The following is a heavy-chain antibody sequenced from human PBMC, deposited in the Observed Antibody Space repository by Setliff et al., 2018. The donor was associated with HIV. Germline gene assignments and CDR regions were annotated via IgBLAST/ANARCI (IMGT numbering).Heavy chain of an antibody. CDR3: ARVGEMATIGYSYYYMDV. V-gene: IGHV1-69*13. CDR1: GYTFDAKY. CDR2: INPMFGTT. J-gene: IGHJ6*03. D-gene: IGHD5-12*01. Sequence: SVKVSCKTSGYTFDAKYIHWARQAPGQGLEWMGWINPMFGTTNYAQKFQGRVTITADESTSTVYMELTSLRFEETAVYYCARVGEMATIGYSYYYMDVWGKGTTVTVSS.